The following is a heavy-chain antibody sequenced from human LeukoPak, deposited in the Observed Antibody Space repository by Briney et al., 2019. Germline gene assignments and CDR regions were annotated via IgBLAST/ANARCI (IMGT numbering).Heavy chain of an antibody. J-gene: IGHJ6*02. CDR3: ARTLCGGSCYSDFYYYYGMDV. CDR1: GFTFSSYG. CDR2: IRYDGSNK. V-gene: IGHV3-30*02. Sequence: GGSLRLSCAASGFTFSSYGMHWVRQAPGKGLEWVAFIRYDGSNKYYADSVKGRFTISRDNAKNTLYLQMNSLRAEDTAVYYCARTLCGGSCYSDFYYYYGMDVWGQGATVTVSS. D-gene: IGHD2-15*01.